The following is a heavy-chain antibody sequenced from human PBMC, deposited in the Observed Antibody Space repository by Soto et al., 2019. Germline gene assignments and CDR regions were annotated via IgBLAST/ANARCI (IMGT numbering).Heavy chain of an antibody. J-gene: IGHJ5*02. CDR2: INHSGST. CDR3: AREDYYGSGSYYPNAFDP. CDR1: GGSFSGYY. V-gene: IGHV4-34*01. Sequence: SETLSLTCAVYGGSFSGYYWSWIRQPPGKGLEWIGEINHSGSTNYNPSLKSRVTISVDTSKNQFSLKLSSVTAADTAVYYCAREDYYGSGSYYPNAFDPWGQGTLVTVSS. D-gene: IGHD3-10*01.